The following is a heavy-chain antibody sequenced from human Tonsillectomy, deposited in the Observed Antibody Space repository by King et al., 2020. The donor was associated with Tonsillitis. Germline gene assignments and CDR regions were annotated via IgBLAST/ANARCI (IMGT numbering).Heavy chain of an antibody. V-gene: IGHV1-18*01. CDR3: ATEETPAAGVDY. J-gene: IGHJ4*02. CDR1: GYTFTSYG. CDR2: ISGYNGNT. D-gene: IGHD1-14*01. Sequence: HVQLVESGGEVKKPGASVKVSCKASGYTFTSYGISWVRQAPGQGLEWMGWISGYNGNTKYAQKRQGRVTMTTDTSTSTAYMELRGRGSDDTAVYYWATEETPAAGVDYWGQGTLVTVSS.